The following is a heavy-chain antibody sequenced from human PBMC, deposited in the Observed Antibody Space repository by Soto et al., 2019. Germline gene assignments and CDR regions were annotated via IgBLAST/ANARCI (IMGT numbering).Heavy chain of an antibody. V-gene: IGHV4-30-2*01. D-gene: IGHD3-22*01. CDR3: ARSNSGYYKWFDP. Sequence: PSETLSLTCAVSGGSISSGGYSWSWIRQPPGKGLEWIGYIYHSGNTYCNPSLKSRVAISVDTSKNQFSLKLSSVSAADTAIYYCARSNSGYYKWFDPWGQGTLVTVPQ. CDR2: IYHSGNT. J-gene: IGHJ5*02. CDR1: GGSISSGGYS.